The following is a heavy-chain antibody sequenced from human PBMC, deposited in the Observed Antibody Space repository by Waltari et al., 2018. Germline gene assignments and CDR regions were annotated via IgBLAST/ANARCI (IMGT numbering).Heavy chain of an antibody. CDR3: ARDQSRVDAFDI. D-gene: IGHD6-6*01. V-gene: IGHV3-48*03. CDR1: GFTFSSFE. J-gene: IGHJ3*02. Sequence: EVQLVESGGGLVQPGGSLRLSCAASGFTFSSFEMNWVRQAPGKGLEWVSYISSSGSTIYYADSVKGRFTISRDNAKNSLYLQMNSLRAEDTAVYYCARDQSRVDAFDIWGQGTMVTVSS. CDR2: ISSSGSTI.